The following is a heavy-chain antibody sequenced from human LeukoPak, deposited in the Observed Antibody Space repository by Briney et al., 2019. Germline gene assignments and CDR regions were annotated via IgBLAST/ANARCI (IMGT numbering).Heavy chain of an antibody. V-gene: IGHV3-21*01. Sequence: GGSLRLSCAASGFTLSSYSMNWVRQAPGKGLEWVSSISSSSSYIYYADSVKGRFTISRDNAKNSLYLQMNSLRAEDTAVYYCARDAGLAYCGGDCYSPAYYFDYWGQGTLVTVSS. CDR1: GFTLSSYS. CDR3: ARDAGLAYCGGDCYSPAYYFDY. CDR2: ISSSSSYI. D-gene: IGHD2-21*02. J-gene: IGHJ4*02.